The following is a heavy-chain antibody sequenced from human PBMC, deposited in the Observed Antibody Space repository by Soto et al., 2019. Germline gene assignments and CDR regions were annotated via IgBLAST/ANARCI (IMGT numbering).Heavy chain of an antibody. CDR2: TYYRSKWNF. D-gene: IGHD1-1*01. CDR3: VKSGDNYNALDY. J-gene: IGHJ4*02. Sequence: SQTLSLTCVISGDSVSANSAAWNWIRQSPSRGLEWLGRTYYRSKWNFDYAESVKSRMSIIPDTSNNHFSLLLNSVTPDDTAIYYCVKSGDNYNALDYWGQGTPVTVSS. V-gene: IGHV6-1*01. CDR1: GDSVSANSAA.